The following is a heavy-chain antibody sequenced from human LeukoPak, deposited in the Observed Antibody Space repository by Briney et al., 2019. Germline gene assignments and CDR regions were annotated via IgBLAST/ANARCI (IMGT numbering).Heavy chain of an antibody. CDR3: ARELVIQQLAYYYFDY. CDR2: IYYSGST. D-gene: IGHD6-13*01. Sequence: PSETLSLTCTVSGGSISSYYWSWIRQPPGKGLEWIGYIYYSGSTNYNPSLKSRVTISVDTSKNQFSLKLSSVTAADTAVYYCARELVIQQLAYYYFDYWGQGTLVTVSS. V-gene: IGHV4-59*12. CDR1: GGSISSYY. J-gene: IGHJ4*02.